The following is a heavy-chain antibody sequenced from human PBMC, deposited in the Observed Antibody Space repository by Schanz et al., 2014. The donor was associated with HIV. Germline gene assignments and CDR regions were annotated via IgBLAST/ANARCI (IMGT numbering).Heavy chain of an antibody. CDR1: GFPFSNFA. V-gene: IGHV3-72*01. CDR2: SRVKSDSYAT. J-gene: IGHJ6*02. Sequence: EEHLLESGGDLIQPGGSLRLSCVASGFPFSNFAMSWVRQAPGKGLEWVARSRVKSDSYATEYAASVTGRFTISRDDSKNSVYLQMNSLNIEDTAVYYCRGYRFYYGVDFWGQGTTVTVS. D-gene: IGHD5-18*01. CDR3: RGYRFYYGVDF.